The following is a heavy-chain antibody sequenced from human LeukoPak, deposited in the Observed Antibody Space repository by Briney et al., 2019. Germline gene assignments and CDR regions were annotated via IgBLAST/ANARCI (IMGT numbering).Heavy chain of an antibody. V-gene: IGHV4-34*01. J-gene: IGHJ5*02. Sequence: SETLSLTCAVYGGSFSGYYWSWLRQPPGKGLEWIGEINHSGSTNYNPSLTSRVTISVDTSKNQFSLTLSSVTAADTAVYYCARGAIFGVVIRRKNWFDPWGQGTLVTVSS. CDR2: INHSGST. CDR3: ARGAIFGVVIRRKNWFDP. CDR1: GGSFSGYY. D-gene: IGHD3-3*01.